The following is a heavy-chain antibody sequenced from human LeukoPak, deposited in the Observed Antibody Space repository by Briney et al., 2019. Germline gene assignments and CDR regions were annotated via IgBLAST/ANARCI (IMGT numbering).Heavy chain of an antibody. CDR1: GFTFSSYA. J-gene: IGHJ4*02. V-gene: IGHV3-64*01. CDR3: AREYCSGGSCYREHPDY. Sequence: GGSLRLSCAASGFTFSSYAMHWVRQAPGKGLEYVSAISSNGGSTYYANSVKGRFTISRDNSKNTLYLQMGSLRAEDMAVYYCAREYCSGGSCYREHPDYWGQGTLVTVSP. CDR2: ISSNGGST. D-gene: IGHD2-15*01.